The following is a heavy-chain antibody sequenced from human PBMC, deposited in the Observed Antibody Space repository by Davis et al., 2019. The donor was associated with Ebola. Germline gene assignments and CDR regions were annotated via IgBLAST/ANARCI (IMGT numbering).Heavy chain of an antibody. D-gene: IGHD3-3*01. J-gene: IGHJ6*02. CDR1: GFTFSDYY. V-gene: IGHV3-11*01. Sequence: GGSLRLSCAASGFTFSDYYMSWIRQAPGKGLEWVSYISGGGRTIYYADSVKGRFTISRDNAKNSLYLQMNSLRAEDTAVYYCAKGSTYYAVDVWGQGTTVTVSS. CDR2: ISGGGRTI. CDR3: AKGSTYYAVDV.